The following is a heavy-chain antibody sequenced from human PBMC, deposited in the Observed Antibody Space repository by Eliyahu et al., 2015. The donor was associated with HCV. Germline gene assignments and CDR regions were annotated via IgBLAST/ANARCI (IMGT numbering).Heavy chain of an antibody. D-gene: IGHD3-3*01. CDR1: GFTFSSYA. V-gene: IGHV3-30*04. J-gene: IGHJ4*02. CDR3: ARDTTGTQYYDFWSGYWGSFDY. Sequence: QVQLVESGGGVVQPGRSLRLSCAASGFTFSSYALHWVRQAPGKGLEWVAVISYDGSNKYYADSVKGRFTISRDNSKNTLYLQMNSLRAEDTAVYYCARDTTGTQYYDFWSGYWGSFDYWGQGTLVTVSS. CDR2: ISYDGSNK.